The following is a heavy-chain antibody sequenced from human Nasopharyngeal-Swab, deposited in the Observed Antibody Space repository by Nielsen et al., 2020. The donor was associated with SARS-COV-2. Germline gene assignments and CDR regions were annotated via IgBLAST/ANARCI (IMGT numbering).Heavy chain of an antibody. V-gene: IGHV3-7*01. CDR2: IKQDGGEK. J-gene: IGHJ6*03. Sequence: GESLKIFCAASGFTFSGYWMTWVRQAPGKGLEWVANIKQDGGEKYYVDSVKGRFTISRDNAKNSLFLQMNSLRAEDTAVYYCARDSYRYDFWSGYHHYYYYYMDVWGKGTTVTVSS. CDR3: ARDSYRYDFWSGYHHYYYYYMDV. CDR1: GFTFSGYW. D-gene: IGHD3-3*01.